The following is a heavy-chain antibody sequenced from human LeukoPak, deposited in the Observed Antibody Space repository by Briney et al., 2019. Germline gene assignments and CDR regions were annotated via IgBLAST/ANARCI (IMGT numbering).Heavy chain of an antibody. CDR1: GYTFTSNY. J-gene: IGHJ4*02. D-gene: IGHD3-16*01. CDR2: INPSGGST. Sequence: ASVKVSCKAFGYTFTSNYMHWVRQAPGQGLEWMGIINPSGGSTSYAQKFQGRVTMTRDMSTSTVYMELSSLRSDDTAVYYCARGGGGLAYWGQGTLVTVSS. V-gene: IGHV1-46*01. CDR3: ARGGGGLAY.